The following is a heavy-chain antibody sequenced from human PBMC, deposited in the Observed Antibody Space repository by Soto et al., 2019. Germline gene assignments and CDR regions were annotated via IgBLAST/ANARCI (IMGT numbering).Heavy chain of an antibody. V-gene: IGHV4-39*01. Sequence: QLQLQASGPGLVKPSETLSLTCTVSGGSVSSSDYYWGWIRQPPGEGLEWIGNIYYSGSTYYNPSLKSRVTISVDTSKNQFSLNLISVTAADTAVYYCARRKGGSANVDYWGQGTLVTVSS. CDR1: GGSVSSSDYY. CDR2: IYYSGST. D-gene: IGHD3-16*01. J-gene: IGHJ4*02. CDR3: ARRKGGSANVDY.